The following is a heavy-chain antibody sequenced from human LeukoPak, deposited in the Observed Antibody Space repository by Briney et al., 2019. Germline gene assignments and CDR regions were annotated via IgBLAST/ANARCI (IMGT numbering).Heavy chain of an antibody. CDR3: ARRGTDYCTPSSCHPNWFAP. J-gene: IGHJ5*02. D-gene: IGHD4-11*01. CDR2: ISGSDGRS. Sequence: PGGSLRLSCAASGFTFSSYEMSWVRQAPGKGLEWVSTISGSDGRSYYADSVKGRFTISRDNVKNSLYLQMNSLRAEDTAVYFCARRGTDYCTPSSCHPNWFAPWGQGTQVTVSS. CDR1: GFTFSSYE. V-gene: IGHV3-23*01.